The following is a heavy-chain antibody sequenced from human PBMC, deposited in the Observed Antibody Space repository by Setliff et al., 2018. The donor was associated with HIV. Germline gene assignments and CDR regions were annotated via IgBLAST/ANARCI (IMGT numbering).Heavy chain of an antibody. V-gene: IGHV4-59*11. Sequence: KTSETLSLTCTVSGGSISTHYWNRIRQPPGKGLEWIGNIYNSGSTKYNPSLKSRVTLSVDTSKNQFSLKLSSVTAADTAVYYCARALGGGYGHAFDVWGQGTMVTVSS. D-gene: IGHD5-12*01. CDR2: IYNSGST. CDR3: ARALGGGYGHAFDV. CDR1: GGSISTHY. J-gene: IGHJ3*01.